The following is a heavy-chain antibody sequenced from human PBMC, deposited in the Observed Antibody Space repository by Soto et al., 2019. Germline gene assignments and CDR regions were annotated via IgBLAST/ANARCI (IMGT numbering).Heavy chain of an antibody. D-gene: IGHD3-3*01. CDR2: IYHSGST. CDR1: GGSISSGGYS. Sequence: ASETLSLTCAVSGGSISSGGYSWSWIRQPPGKGLEWIGYIYHSGSTYYNPSLKSRVTISVDRSKNQFSLKLSSVTAADTAVYYCARGLRFLECFDYWGQRTLVTVPS. J-gene: IGHJ4*02. CDR3: ARGLRFLECFDY. V-gene: IGHV4-30-2*01.